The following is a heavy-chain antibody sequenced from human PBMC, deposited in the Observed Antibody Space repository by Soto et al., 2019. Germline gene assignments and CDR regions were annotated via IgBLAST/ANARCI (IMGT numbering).Heavy chain of an antibody. D-gene: IGHD6-13*01. Sequence: SEALSLTCTVSGGSISSSSYYWGWIRQAPGKGLERIGSIYYSGSTYYNPSLKSRVTISVDTSKNQFSLKLSSVTAADTAVYYCARGGRGIAAAGMDDYYYYGMDVWGQGTTVTVSS. J-gene: IGHJ6*02. CDR3: ARGGRGIAAAGMDDYYYYGMDV. CDR1: GGSISSSSYY. V-gene: IGHV4-39*01. CDR2: IYYSGST.